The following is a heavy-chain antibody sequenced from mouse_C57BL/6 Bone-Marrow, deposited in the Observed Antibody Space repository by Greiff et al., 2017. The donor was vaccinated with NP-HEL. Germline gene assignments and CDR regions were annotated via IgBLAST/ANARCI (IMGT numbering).Heavy chain of an antibody. Sequence: EVHLVESGGGLVQPGGSLKLSCAASGFTFSDYYMYWVRQTPEKRLEWVAYISYGGGSTYYPDTVKGRFTISRDNAKNTLYMQMSRRKSEDTAMYYCARRGYYYGSPLFAYWGQGTLVTVSA. CDR3: ARRGYYYGSPLFAY. V-gene: IGHV5-12*01. CDR2: ISYGGGST. J-gene: IGHJ3*01. CDR1: GFTFSDYY. D-gene: IGHD1-1*01.